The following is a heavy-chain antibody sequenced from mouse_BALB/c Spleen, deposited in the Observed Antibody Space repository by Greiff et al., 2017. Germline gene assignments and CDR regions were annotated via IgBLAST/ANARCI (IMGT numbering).Heavy chain of an antibody. CDR2: ISSGGST. CDR1: GFTFSSYA. D-gene: IGHD2-1*01. V-gene: IGHV5-6-5*01. J-gene: IGHJ4*01. Sequence: DVKLVESGGGLVKPGGSLKLSCAASGFTFSSYAMSWVRQTPEKRLEWVASISSGGSTYYPDSVKGRFTISRDNARNILYLQMSSLRSEDTAMYYGARREGNYAAMDYWGQGTSVTVSS. CDR3: ARREGNYAAMDY.